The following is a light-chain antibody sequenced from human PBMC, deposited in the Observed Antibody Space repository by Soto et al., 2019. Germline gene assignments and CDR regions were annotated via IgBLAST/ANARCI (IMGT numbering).Light chain of an antibody. V-gene: IGKV3-20*01. Sequence: IVLTQSPGTLSLSPGERATLSCRASQSVGRRYLAWYQQKPGQAPMLLIYDTSERASDIPDRFSGSGSGTDFTLTISSLVPEDFAVYYCQYQGTFGGGTKVEIK. CDR3: QYQGT. CDR1: QSVGRRY. J-gene: IGKJ4*01. CDR2: DTS.